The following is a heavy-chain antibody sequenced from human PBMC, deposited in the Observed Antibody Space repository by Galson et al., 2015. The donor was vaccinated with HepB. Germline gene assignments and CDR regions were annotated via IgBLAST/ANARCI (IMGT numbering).Heavy chain of an antibody. J-gene: IGHJ5*02. CDR1: GYTFSTYS. CDR3: ARGALVVVVNATQNNWFDP. V-gene: IGHV1-18*01. Sequence: SVKVSCKASGYTFSTYSITWVRQAPGQGLEWMGWISPYNRDTNYARKFQGRVTMTTDTFTNTAYMELRSLRSDDTAVYYCARGALVVVVNATQNNWFDPWGQGTPVTVSS. CDR2: ISPYNRDT. D-gene: IGHD2-15*01.